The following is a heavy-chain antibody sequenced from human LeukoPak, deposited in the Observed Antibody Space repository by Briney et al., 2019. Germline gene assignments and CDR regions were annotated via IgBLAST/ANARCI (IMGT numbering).Heavy chain of an antibody. V-gene: IGHV3-74*01. J-gene: IGHJ5*02. D-gene: IGHD2/OR15-2a*01. Sequence: PGGSLRLSCVISGFPFNDYWMHWVRQAPGKGLVWVSHINNGGSDTSYADAVKGRFTVSRDNAKNTLYLQMDSLRAEDTAVYYCARGEGWYCNTKSCFTHWFDPWGQGTLVTVSS. CDR1: GFPFNDYW. CDR3: ARGEGWYCNTKSCFTHWFDP. CDR2: INNGGSDT.